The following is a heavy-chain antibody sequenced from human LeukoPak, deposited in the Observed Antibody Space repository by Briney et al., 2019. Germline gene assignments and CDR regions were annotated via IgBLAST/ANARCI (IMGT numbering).Heavy chain of an antibody. Sequence: SETLSLTCTVSGGSISSGSYYWSWIRQPAGKGLEWIGRIYTSGSTNYNPSLKSRVTISVDTSKNQFSLNLTSVTAADTAVYYCTRDHYLSGFTWGQGTLVTVSS. V-gene: IGHV4-61*02. CDR2: IYTSGST. CDR3: TRDHYLSGFT. J-gene: IGHJ4*02. D-gene: IGHD3-10*01. CDR1: GGSISSGSYY.